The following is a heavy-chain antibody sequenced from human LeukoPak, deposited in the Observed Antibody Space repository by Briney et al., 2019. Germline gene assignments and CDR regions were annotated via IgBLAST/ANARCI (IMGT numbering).Heavy chain of an antibody. V-gene: IGHV3-21*01. D-gene: IGHD3-9*01. CDR1: GFTFDSYT. CDR2: ISSSSSYI. CDR3: ARAYYDILTGYYEPLYFDY. Sequence: PGGSLRLSCAASGFTFDSYTMNWVRQAPGKGLEWVSSISSSSSYIYYADSVKGRFTISRDNAKNSMYLQMNSLRAEDTAVYYCARAYYDILTGYYEPLYFDYWGQGTLVTVSS. J-gene: IGHJ4*02.